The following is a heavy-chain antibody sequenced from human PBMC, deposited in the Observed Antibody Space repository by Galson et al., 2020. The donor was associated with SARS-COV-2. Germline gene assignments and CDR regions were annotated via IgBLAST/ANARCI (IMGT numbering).Heavy chain of an antibody. V-gene: IGHV1-69*10. CDR1: GGTFSSYA. CDR2: IIPILGIA. J-gene: IGHJ5*02. CDR3: ARDLTTIFGVVIISWGWFDP. D-gene: IGHD3-3*01. Sequence: KISCKASGGTFSSYAISWVRQAPGQGLEWMGGIIPILGIANYAQKFQGRVTITADKSTSTAYMELSSLRSEDTAVYYCARDLTTIFGVVIISWGWFDPWGQGTLVTVSS.